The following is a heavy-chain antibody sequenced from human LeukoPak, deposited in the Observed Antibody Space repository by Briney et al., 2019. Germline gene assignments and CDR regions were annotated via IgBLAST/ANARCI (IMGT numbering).Heavy chain of an antibody. CDR1: GFTFSNYW. D-gene: IGHD1-1*01. CDR2: INSDGSST. CDR3: TRTTTTADWYFDL. V-gene: IGHV3-74*01. Sequence: GGSLRLSCAVSGFTFSNYWMYWVRQAPGKRLVWVARINSDGSSTTYADSVEGRFTISRDNTKSMLHLQMHSLRVDDSAVYFCTRTTTTADWYFDLWGRGTLITVSS. J-gene: IGHJ2*01.